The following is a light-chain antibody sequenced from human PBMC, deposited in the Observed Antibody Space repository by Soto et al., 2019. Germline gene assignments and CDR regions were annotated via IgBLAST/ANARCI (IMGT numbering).Light chain of an antibody. Sequence: EIVLTQSPGSLSLSPGERATLSCRASQSVDSSFFAWYQQKPGQAPRLLIYGASNRATGIPDRFSGSGSGTVFTLTISRLEPEDFAVYYCQQYVSSVTFGQGTKGEIK. J-gene: IGKJ1*01. CDR3: QQYVSSVT. CDR1: QSVDSSF. CDR2: GAS. V-gene: IGKV3-20*01.